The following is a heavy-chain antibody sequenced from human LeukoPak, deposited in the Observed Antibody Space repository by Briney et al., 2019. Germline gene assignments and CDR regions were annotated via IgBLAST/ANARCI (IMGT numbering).Heavy chain of an antibody. V-gene: IGHV3-23*05. CDR3: ARVGYSSSWFFFNF. Sequence: GGSLRLSCAASGISFSSYGMSWVRQAPGKGLEWVSTLSSTGTTFYAGSVEGRFTISRANSENTLYLQMDSLRAADTALYYCARVGYSSSWFFFNFWGQGTLVTVSS. D-gene: IGHD6-13*01. J-gene: IGHJ4*02. CDR2: LSSTGTT. CDR1: GISFSSYG.